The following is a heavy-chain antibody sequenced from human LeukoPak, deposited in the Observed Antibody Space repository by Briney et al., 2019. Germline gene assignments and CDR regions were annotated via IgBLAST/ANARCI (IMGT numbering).Heavy chain of an antibody. D-gene: IGHD2/OR15-2a*01. CDR2: ISHSGST. J-gene: IGHJ3*01. Sequence: SETLSLTCAVSGGSFSGYYWNWVRQPPGKGLEWIGEISHSGSTRYNTSSQSRVTISADTSKNQFSLKLSSVTGADTAVYYCARVYLANEAFEVWGQGTMVTVSS. CDR3: ARVYLANEAFEV. V-gene: IGHV4-34*01. CDR1: GGSFSGYY.